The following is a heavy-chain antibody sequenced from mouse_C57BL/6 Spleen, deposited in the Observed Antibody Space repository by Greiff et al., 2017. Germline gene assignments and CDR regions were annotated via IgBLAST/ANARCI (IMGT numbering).Heavy chain of an antibody. V-gene: IGHV1-64*01. CDR1: GYTFTSYW. J-gene: IGHJ4*01. CDR3: AMGRGNYYGFHYYAMDY. D-gene: IGHD1-1*02. Sequence: QVQLQQPGAELVKPGASVKFSCKASGYTFTSYWMHWVKQRPGQGLEWIGMIHPNSGSTNYNEKFKSKATLTVDKSSSTAYMQLSSLTSEDSAVYYCAMGRGNYYGFHYYAMDYWGQGTSVTVSS. CDR2: IHPNSGST.